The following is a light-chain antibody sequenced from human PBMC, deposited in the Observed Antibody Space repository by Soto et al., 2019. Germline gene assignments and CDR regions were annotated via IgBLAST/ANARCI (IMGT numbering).Light chain of an antibody. CDR1: PSVSRDF. CDR3: QQADSFPWT. Sequence: EIVLTQSPGTLSLSPGETATLSCRASPSVSRDFLVWYQHKRGQPPRLLLYGGSIRATGTPDRFSGSGSGTEFTLTISRLEPEDFAIYYCQQADSFPWTFGQGTRVEIK. J-gene: IGKJ1*01. CDR2: GGS. V-gene: IGKV3-20*01.